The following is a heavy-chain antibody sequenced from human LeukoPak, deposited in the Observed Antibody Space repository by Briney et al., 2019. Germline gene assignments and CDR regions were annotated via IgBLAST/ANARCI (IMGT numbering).Heavy chain of an antibody. Sequence: SVKVSCKASGYTFTSYDISWVRQAPGQGLEWMGGIIPIFGTANYAQKFQGRVTITADESTSTAYMELSSLRSEDTAVYYCARGHLGYSSGWYKHVSSFPFDYWGQGTLVTVSS. CDR3: ARGHLGYSSGWYKHVSSFPFDY. J-gene: IGHJ4*02. V-gene: IGHV1-69*13. CDR2: IIPIFGTA. D-gene: IGHD6-19*01. CDR1: GYTFTSYD.